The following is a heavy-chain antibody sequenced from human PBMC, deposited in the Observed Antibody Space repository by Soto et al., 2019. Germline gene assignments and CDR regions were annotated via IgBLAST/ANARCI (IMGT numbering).Heavy chain of an antibody. CDR3: ARGPSATVRGVFTA. Sequence: SETLSLTTAGYGGAFGGYSWTWIRQPPGKGPEWIGEIDHGGSTTYNPSLKSRVTISVDTSKNQFFLKLSSVTAADTAVYFCARGPSATVRGVFTAWGQGTLVTVSS. D-gene: IGHD3-10*01. CDR2: IDHGGST. V-gene: IGHV4-34*01. CDR1: GGAFGGYS. J-gene: IGHJ5*02.